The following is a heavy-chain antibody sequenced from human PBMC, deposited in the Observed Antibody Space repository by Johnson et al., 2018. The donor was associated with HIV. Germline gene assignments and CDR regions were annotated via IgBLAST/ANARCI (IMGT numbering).Heavy chain of an antibody. CDR1: RFTFSSYA. J-gene: IGHJ3*01. D-gene: IGHD6-13*01. CDR3: AKDMGYSSFGFGFDL. CDR2: ISYDGSNK. V-gene: IGHV3-30*04. Sequence: QVQLVESGGGLVQPGASLRLSCAASRFTFSSYAMHLVRLAPGKGLECVAVISYDGSNKYYADSVKGRFTISRNNSENSLYLQMNSLRAEDTALYYCAKDMGYSSFGFGFDLWGQGTMVTVSS.